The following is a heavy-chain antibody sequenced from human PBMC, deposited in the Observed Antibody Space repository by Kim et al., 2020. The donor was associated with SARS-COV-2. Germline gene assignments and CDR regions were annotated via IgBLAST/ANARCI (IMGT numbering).Heavy chain of an antibody. J-gene: IGHJ4*02. CDR3: AREDIVVVPAAMKEGFDY. V-gene: IGHV3-48*03. D-gene: IGHD2-2*01. Sequence: KGRFTISRDNAKNSLYLQMNSLRAEDTAVYYCAREDIVVVPAAMKEGFDYWGQGTLVTVSS.